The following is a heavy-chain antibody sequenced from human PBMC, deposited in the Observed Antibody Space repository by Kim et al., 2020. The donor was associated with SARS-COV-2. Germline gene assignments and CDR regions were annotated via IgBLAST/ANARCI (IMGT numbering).Heavy chain of an antibody. CDR2: IYYSGCT. J-gene: IGHJ6*01. V-gene: IGHV4-59*01. D-gene: IGHD6-13*01. CDR1: CGSISSYY. Sequence: SETLSLTCSVSCGSISSYYWSWIRQPPGKGLYWIGYIYYSGCTNYNPSLKSRVTISVDTLKNQFSLKLSSVIAADSAVYYCATYSSSLFRYYY. CDR3: ATYSSSLFRYYY.